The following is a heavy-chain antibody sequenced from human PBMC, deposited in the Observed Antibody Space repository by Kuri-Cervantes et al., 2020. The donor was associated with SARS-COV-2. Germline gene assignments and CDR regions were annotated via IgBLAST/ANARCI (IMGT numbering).Heavy chain of an antibody. D-gene: IGHD6-6*01. J-gene: IGHJ4*02. Sequence: GSLRLSCAASGFTFSNAWMSWIRQRPGKGLEWMGGINHSGRTNYNPSLKSRVTISVDTSKNQFSLQLSSVTAADTAVYYCARVRIQSEYRSSSAWVYFDYWGQGTLVTVSS. CDR1: GFTFSNAW. CDR3: ARVRIQSEYRSSSAWVYFDY. CDR2: INHSGRT. V-gene: IGHV4-34*01.